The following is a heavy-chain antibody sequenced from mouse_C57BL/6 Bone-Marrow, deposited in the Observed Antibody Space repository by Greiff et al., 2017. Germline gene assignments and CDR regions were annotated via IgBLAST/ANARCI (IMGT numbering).Heavy chain of an antibody. CDR3: TLGPNFDY. CDR1: GFNIKDDY. J-gene: IGHJ2*01. Sequence: VQLQQSGAELVRPGASVKLYCTASGFNIKDDYMHWVKQRPEQGLEWIGWIDPENGDTEYASKFQGKATITADTSSNTAYLQLSSLTSEDTAVYYCTLGPNFDYWGQGTTLTVSS. CDR2: IDPENGDT. D-gene: IGHD4-1*01. V-gene: IGHV14-4*01.